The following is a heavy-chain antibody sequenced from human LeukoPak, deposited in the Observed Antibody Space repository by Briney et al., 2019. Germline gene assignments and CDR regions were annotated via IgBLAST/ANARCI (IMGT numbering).Heavy chain of an antibody. V-gene: IGHV3-21*01. D-gene: IGHD1-7*01. Sequence: GGSLRLSCAASGFTFSSYSMNWVRQAPGKGLEWVSSISSSSSYIYYADSVKGRFTISRDNAKNSLYLQMNSLRAEDTAVYYCARDQGGTGTTLADAFDIWGQGTMVTVSS. CDR3: ARDQGGTGTTLADAFDI. J-gene: IGHJ3*02. CDR1: GFTFSSYS. CDR2: ISSSSSYI.